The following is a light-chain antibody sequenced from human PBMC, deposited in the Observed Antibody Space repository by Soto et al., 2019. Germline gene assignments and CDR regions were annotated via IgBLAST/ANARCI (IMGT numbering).Light chain of an antibody. V-gene: IGKV3-11*01. CDR2: DAS. Sequence: DTLLTQSPATVSLSPGERSTLSCRASQSISNNLAWYQQKPGQAPRLLIYDASNRATGIPARFSGSGSGTDFNLSIGSLEPEDFAVYYCQHRSSWAFGQGTKVDIK. CDR3: QHRSSWA. J-gene: IGKJ1*01. CDR1: QSISNN.